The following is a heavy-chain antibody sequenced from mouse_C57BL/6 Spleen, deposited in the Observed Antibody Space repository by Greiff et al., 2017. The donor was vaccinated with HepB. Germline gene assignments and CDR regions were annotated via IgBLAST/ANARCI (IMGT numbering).Heavy chain of an antibody. CDR1: GYTFTSYW. J-gene: IGHJ2*01. D-gene: IGHD2-1*01. CDR2: IHPNSGST. Sequence: VQLQQPGAELVKPGASVKLSCKASGYTFTSYWMHWVKQRPGQGLEWIGMIHPNSGSTNYNEKFKSKATLTVDKSSSTAYMQLSSLTSEDSAVYYCARSRGNYGLDYWGQGTTLTVSS. V-gene: IGHV1-64*01. CDR3: ARSRGNYGLDY.